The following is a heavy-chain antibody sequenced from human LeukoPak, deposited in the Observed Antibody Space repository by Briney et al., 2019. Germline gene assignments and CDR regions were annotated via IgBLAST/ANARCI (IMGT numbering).Heavy chain of an antibody. V-gene: IGHV1-18*01. Sequence: ASVKVSCKASGYTFISYGISWVRQTPGQGLEWMGWISAYNGHTNYAQKLQGRVTMTTDTSTSTAYMELRSLRSDDTAVYYCARDYAAGWELPLNWFDPWGQGTLVTVSS. CDR1: GYTFISYG. J-gene: IGHJ5*02. CDR2: ISAYNGHT. CDR3: ARDYAAGWELPLNWFDP. D-gene: IGHD1-26*01.